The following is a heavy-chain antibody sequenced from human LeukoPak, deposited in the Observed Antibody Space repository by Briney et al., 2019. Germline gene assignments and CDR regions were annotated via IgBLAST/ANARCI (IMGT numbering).Heavy chain of an antibody. Sequence: GGSLRLSCAASGFSFSNYGMHWVRQAPGKGLEWVAFIRFDGSDKYYADSVKGRFTMSRDNSKNTLYLQMNSLRGEDTAVYYCAKGSGFYHDYWGQGTLVTVSS. CDR1: GFSFSNYG. CDR2: IRFDGSDK. D-gene: IGHD3-3*01. CDR3: AKGSGFYHDY. J-gene: IGHJ4*02. V-gene: IGHV3-30*02.